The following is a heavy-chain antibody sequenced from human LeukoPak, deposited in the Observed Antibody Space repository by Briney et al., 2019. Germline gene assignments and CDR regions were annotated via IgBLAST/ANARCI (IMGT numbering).Heavy chain of an antibody. J-gene: IGHJ5*02. CDR3: ARGYRSGSGWYPRFGP. D-gene: IGHD6-19*01. CDR2: ISAYNGNT. V-gene: IGHV1-18*01. Sequence: GASVKVSCKASGYTFTSYGISWVRQAPGQGLEWMGWISAYNGNTNYAQKLQGRVTMTTDTSTSTAYMELRSLRPDDTAVYYCARGYRSGSGWYPRFGPWGQGTLVTVSS. CDR1: GYTFTSYG.